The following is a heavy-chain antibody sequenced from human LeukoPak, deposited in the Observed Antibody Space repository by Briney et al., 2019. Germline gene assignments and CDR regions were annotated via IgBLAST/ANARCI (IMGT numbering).Heavy chain of an antibody. CDR1: GFTFSSYS. CDR3: ARDNPDRYCSSTSCDQDY. CDR2: ISSSSSYI. D-gene: IGHD2-2*01. Sequence: GGSLRLSCAASGFTFSSYSMNWVRQAPGKGLELVSSISSSSSYIYYADSVKGRFTISRDNAKNSLYLQMNSLRAEDTAVYYCARDNPDRYCSSTSCDQDYWGQGTLVTVSS. V-gene: IGHV3-21*01. J-gene: IGHJ4*02.